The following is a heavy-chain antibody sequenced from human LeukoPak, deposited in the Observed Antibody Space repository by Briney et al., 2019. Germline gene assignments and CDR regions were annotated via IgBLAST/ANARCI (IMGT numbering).Heavy chain of an antibody. CDR2: IYHSGST. Sequence: SETLSLTCAVSGYPISSGYYWGWIRQPPGKGLEWIGSIYHSGSTYYNPSLKSRVTISVDTSKNQFSLKLSSVTAADTAVYYCASLYGTLVYYWGQGTLVTVSS. J-gene: IGHJ4*02. CDR1: GYPISSGYY. D-gene: IGHD2-8*01. CDR3: ASLYGTLVYY. V-gene: IGHV4-38-2*01.